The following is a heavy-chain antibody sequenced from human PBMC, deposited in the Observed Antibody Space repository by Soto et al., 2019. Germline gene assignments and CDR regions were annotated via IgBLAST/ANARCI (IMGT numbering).Heavy chain of an antibody. CDR1: GFTFKSFW. D-gene: IGHD3-16*01. CDR2: MDIDGSTT. J-gene: IGHJ4*02. V-gene: IGHV3-74*01. CDR3: ARPFRGASLAYN. Sequence: EVQLVESGGGLVQPGGSLRLSCAASGFTFKSFWMHWVRQVPGKGLEWVARMDIDGSTTSYADSVKGRFTISRDNAKNTLYLQMDSLRPEDTAVYYCARPFRGASLAYNWGQGTLVTVSS.